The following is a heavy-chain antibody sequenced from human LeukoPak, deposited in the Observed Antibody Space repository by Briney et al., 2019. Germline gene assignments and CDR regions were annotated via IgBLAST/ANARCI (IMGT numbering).Heavy chain of an antibody. CDR1: GGSISSSSYY. CDR2: IYYSGST. J-gene: IGHJ3*02. V-gene: IGHV4-39*07. Sequence: PSETLSLTCTVSGGSISSSSYYWGWIRQPPGKGLEWIGSIYYSGSTYYNPSLKSRVTISVDTSKNQFSLKLSSVTAADTAVYYCASSYYDFWSGHIPGGAFDIWGQGTMVTVSS. D-gene: IGHD3-3*01. CDR3: ASSYYDFWSGHIPGGAFDI.